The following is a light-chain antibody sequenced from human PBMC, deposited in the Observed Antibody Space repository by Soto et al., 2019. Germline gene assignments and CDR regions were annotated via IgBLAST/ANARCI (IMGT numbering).Light chain of an antibody. CDR3: QQTFSTPQT. Sequence: DIQMTQSPSSLSASIGDRVSITCRASQNIGSYLIWYQQKPGKAPKLLIYAASSLQSGVPSRFSGSTSGTDFTLTISSLQPEDFATYYCQQTFSTPQTFGQGTKVEIK. J-gene: IGKJ1*01. CDR1: QNIGSY. CDR2: AAS. V-gene: IGKV1-39*01.